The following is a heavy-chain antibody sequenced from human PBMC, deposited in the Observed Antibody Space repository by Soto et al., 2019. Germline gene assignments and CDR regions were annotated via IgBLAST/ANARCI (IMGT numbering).Heavy chain of an antibody. CDR3: STGTHGKYYNGMDV. J-gene: IGHJ6*02. Sequence: SVKVSCKASGGTFSSYAISWVRQAPGQGLEWMGGIIPIFGTANYAQKFQGRVTITADESTSTAYMELSSLRSEDTAVYYCSTGTHGKYYNGMDVWGQGTTVTVSS. D-gene: IGHD1-1*01. CDR2: IIPIFGTA. CDR1: GGTFSSYA. V-gene: IGHV1-69*13.